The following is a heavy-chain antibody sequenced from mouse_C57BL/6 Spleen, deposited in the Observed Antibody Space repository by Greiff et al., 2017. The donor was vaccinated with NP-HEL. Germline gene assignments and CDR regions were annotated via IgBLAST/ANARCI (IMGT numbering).Heavy chain of an antibody. J-gene: IGHJ2*01. V-gene: IGHV1-81*01. CDR3: ARSKTSGSSFFDY. Sequence: QVHVKQSGAELARPGASVKLSCKASGYTFTSYGISWVKQSTGQGLEWIGEIYPRSGNTYYNEKFKGKATLTADKSSSTAYMELRSLTSEDSAVYFCARSKTSGSSFFDYWGQGTTLTVSS. CDR1: GYTFTSYG. CDR2: IYPRSGNT. D-gene: IGHD1-1*01.